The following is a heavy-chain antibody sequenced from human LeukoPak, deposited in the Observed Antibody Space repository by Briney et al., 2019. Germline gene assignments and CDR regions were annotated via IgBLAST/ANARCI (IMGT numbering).Heavy chain of an antibody. CDR3: ARVSRYNWNYGVFDY. CDR1: GFTFSSYW. CDR2: ISYDGSNK. Sequence: GGSLRLSCAASGFTFSSYWMSWVRQAPGKGLEWVAVISYDGSNKYYADSVKGRFTISRDNAKNSLYLQMNSLRAEDTAMYYCARVSRYNWNYGVFDYWGQGTLVTVSS. V-gene: IGHV3-30*03. J-gene: IGHJ4*02. D-gene: IGHD1-7*01.